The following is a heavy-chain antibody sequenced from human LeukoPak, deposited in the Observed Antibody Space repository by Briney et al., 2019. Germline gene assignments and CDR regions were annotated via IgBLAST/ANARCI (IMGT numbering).Heavy chain of an antibody. CDR1: GFTFDDYG. CDR3: ASTTEAVALDY. V-gene: IGHV3-21*01. D-gene: IGHD6-19*01. CDR2: ISSSSSYI. J-gene: IGHJ4*02. Sequence: PGGSLRLSCAASGFTFDDYGMSWVRQAPGKGLEWVSSISSSSSYIYYADSVKGRFTISRDNAKNSLYLQMNSLRAEDTAVYYCASTTEAVALDYWGQGTLVTVSS.